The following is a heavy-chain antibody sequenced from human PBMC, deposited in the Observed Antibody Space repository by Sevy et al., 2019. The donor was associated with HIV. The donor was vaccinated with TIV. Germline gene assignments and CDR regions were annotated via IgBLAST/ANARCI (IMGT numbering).Heavy chain of an antibody. V-gene: IGHV4-34*01. CDR3: ARSPPVVVVPGAPSWFDH. J-gene: IGHJ5*02. Sequence: SETLSLTCAVHDGSFSGYYWNWIRQLPGKGLEWIGEINESGITYYNPSPKSRVTISADTSKKQFSLMLNSVTAADTAVYFCARSPPVVVVPGAPSWFDHWGQGTLVTVSS. D-gene: IGHD2-2*01. CDR2: INESGIT. CDR1: DGSFSGYY.